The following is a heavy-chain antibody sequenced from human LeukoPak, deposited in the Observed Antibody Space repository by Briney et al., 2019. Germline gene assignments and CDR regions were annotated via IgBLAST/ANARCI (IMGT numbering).Heavy chain of an antibody. V-gene: IGHV3-30*03. J-gene: IGHJ4*02. CDR3: AVDYDYWTAFFSGSRMTPKR. Sequence: GSLRLSCAASGFTFSSYGMHWVRQAPGKGLEWVAVISYDGSNKYYADSVKGRFTISRDNSKNTLYLQMNSLRAEDTAVYYCAVDYDYWTAFFSGSRMTPKRGGQGTLVTVSS. D-gene: IGHD3/OR15-3a*01. CDR2: ISYDGSNK. CDR1: GFTFSSYG.